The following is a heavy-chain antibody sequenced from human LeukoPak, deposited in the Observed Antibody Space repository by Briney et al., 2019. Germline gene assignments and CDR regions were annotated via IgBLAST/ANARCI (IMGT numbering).Heavy chain of an antibody. J-gene: IGHJ3*02. D-gene: IGHD3-10*01. Sequence: PSETLSLTCAVYGGSFSGYYWSWIRQPPGKGLEWIGEINHSGSTNYNPSLKSRVTISVDTSKNQFSLELGSVTAADTAVYYCARGLRVTMVRGPRGAFDIWGQGTMVTVSS. CDR3: ARGLRVTMVRGPRGAFDI. V-gene: IGHV4-34*01. CDR1: GGSFSGYY. CDR2: INHSGST.